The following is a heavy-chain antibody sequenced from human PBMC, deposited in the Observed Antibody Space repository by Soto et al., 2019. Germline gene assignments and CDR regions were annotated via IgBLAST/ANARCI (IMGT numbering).Heavy chain of an antibody. J-gene: IGHJ1*01. CDR2: INSTSSYT. CDR3: ASLLVSAIRQDFQH. V-gene: IGHV3-11*06. Sequence: GRSLRLSCAASGFTFSDYYMGWIRQAPGKGLEWVSYINSTSSYTDYADSVKGRFTISRDNAKNSLFLLMNSLRAEDTAVYYCASLLVSAIRQDFQHWGQGTLVTVSS. D-gene: IGHD2-21*01. CDR1: GFTFSDYY.